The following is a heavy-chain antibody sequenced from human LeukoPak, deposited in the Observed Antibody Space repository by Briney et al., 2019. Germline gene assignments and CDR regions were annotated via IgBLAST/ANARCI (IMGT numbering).Heavy chain of an antibody. CDR2: LYLSGST. CDR1: GGSITGTTYY. CDR3: ARRAGDWAVNWIDP. D-gene: IGHD2-21*02. Sequence: SETLSLTCTVSGGSITGTTYYWAWFRQPPGQGLEWIGSLYLSGSTYYSPSLKSRVSIFLDTSKSQLSLNVRSVTAADTAVYYCARRAGDWAVNWIDPWGQGTLVTVSS. J-gene: IGHJ5*02. V-gene: IGHV4-39*01.